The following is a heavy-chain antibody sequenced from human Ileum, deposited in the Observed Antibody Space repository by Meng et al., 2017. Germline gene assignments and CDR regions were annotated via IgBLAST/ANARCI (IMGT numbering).Heavy chain of an antibody. D-gene: IGHD3-22*01. V-gene: IGHV4-59*08. CDR3: ARLLDSSDWGWFDP. CDR2: IYYRGGA. J-gene: IGHJ5*02. CDR1: GASISSHY. Sequence: QVQLQDLGPGLGKPSETPALTCSVSGASISSHYWTWIRQPPGKGLEYIGYIYYRGGASYNPSLRSRVTMSVDTSKNQFSLNLSSVTAADTAVYYCARLLDSSDWGWFDPWGQGTLVTVSS.